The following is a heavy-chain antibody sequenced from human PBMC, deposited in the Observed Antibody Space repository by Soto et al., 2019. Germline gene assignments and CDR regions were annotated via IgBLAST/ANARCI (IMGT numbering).Heavy chain of an antibody. CDR1: GFTFSGYW. CDR2: IKEDGSEK. J-gene: IGHJ4*02. V-gene: IGHV3-7*05. Sequence: ESGGGLVQPGGSLRLSCAASGFTFSGYWMKWVRQAPGKGLEWVATIKEDGSEKYYVDSVKGRFTISRDSAKNSVHLQMNNLRVEDTAVYYCASTRGYWGQGTLVTVSS. D-gene: IGHD3-3*01. CDR3: ASTRGY.